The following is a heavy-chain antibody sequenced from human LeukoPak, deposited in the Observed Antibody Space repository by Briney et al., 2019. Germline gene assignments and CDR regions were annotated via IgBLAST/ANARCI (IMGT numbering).Heavy chain of an antibody. CDR3: ARQDTAMVPKKLFDH. D-gene: IGHD5-18*01. V-gene: IGHV5-51*01. Sequence: GESLKISCKGSGYSFTSYWIGWVRQMPGKGLEWMGIIYPGDSDTRYSPSFQGQVTISADKSISTAYLQWSSLKASDTAMYYCARQDTAMVPKKLFDHWGQGTLVTVSS. CDR2: IYPGDSDT. CDR1: GYSFTSYW. J-gene: IGHJ4*02.